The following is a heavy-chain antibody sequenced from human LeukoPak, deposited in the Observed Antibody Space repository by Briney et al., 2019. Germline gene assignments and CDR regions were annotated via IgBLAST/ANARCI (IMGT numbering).Heavy chain of an antibody. V-gene: IGHV3-48*03. CDR3: ARVRSGYSHEDYFDY. D-gene: IGHD5-18*01. Sequence: GGSLRLSCAASGFTFSNYEMNWVRQAPGKGLEWVSYISGSGSTIYYADSVKGRFTISRDNAKDSLYLQMNSLRAEDTAVYYCARVRSGYSHEDYFDYWGQGTLVTVSS. CDR2: ISGSGSTI. CDR1: GFTFSNYE. J-gene: IGHJ4*02.